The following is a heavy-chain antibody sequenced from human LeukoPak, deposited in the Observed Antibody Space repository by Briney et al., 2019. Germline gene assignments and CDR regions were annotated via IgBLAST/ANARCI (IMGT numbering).Heavy chain of an antibody. Sequence: ASVKVSCKASGYTFTSYGISWVRQAPGQGLEWMGWISAYNGNTNYAQKLQGRVTMTTDTSTSTAYMELRSLRSDDTAVYYCARGRTTVVTNYYYYYMDVWGKGTTVTVSS. D-gene: IGHD4-23*01. CDR3: ARGRTTVVTNYYYYYMDV. J-gene: IGHJ6*03. CDR2: ISAYNGNT. V-gene: IGHV1-18*01. CDR1: GYTFTSYG.